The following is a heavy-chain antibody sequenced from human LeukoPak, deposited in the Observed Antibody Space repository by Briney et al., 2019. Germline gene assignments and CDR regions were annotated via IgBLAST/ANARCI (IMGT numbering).Heavy chain of an antibody. V-gene: IGHV1-18*01. D-gene: IGHD6-13*01. CDR2: ITSYNGNT. CDR1: GGTFSSYA. J-gene: IGHJ3*02. Sequence: ASVKVSCKASGGTFSSYAISWVRQAPGQGLEWMGWITSYNGNTNYARKFQGRVTMTTDTSASTAYMELRSLRSDDTAVYYCASAQYSSSWYNAFDIWGQGTMVTVSS. CDR3: ASAQYSSSWYNAFDI.